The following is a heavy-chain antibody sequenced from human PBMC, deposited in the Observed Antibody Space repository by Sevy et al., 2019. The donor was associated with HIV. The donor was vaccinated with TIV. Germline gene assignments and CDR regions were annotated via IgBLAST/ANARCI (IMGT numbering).Heavy chain of an antibody. V-gene: IGHV3-66*01. CDR3: ARASGWYVY. CDR1: GFTVSSNY. CDR2: LFSDGST. Sequence: GGSLRLSCAASGFTVSSNYMNWVRQAPGKGLEWVSVLFSDGSTSYADPVKGRFTISRDNSKNTLYLQMNSLRGEDTAVYYCARASGWYVYWGQGTLVTVSS. D-gene: IGHD6-19*01. J-gene: IGHJ4*02.